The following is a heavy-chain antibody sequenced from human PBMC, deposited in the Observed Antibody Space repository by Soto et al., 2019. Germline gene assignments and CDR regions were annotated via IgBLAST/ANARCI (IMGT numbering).Heavy chain of an antibody. CDR3: AKENNLASLRHYYGMDV. CDR2: IFSIFGTT. CDR1: GGTFSTYT. D-gene: IGHD3-3*02. V-gene: IGHV1-69*13. J-gene: IGHJ6*02. Sequence: SVKVSCKASGGTFSTYTISWVRQAPGQGLEWMGGIFSIFGTTNYAQKFQDRVTITADESTSTAYMELSSLRSEDSAVYYCAKENNLASLRHYYGMDVWGQGTTVTVSS.